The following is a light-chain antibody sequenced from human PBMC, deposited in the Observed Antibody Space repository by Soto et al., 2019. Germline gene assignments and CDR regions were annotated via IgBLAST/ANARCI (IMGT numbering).Light chain of an antibody. CDR3: QQYNNRPPLT. Sequence: EIQMTQSPSSLSASVEDRVIITCRASQSISDHLNWYQQKPGKAPKLLIFAASSLQSGVPSRFSGSGSGTEFTLTISSLQSEDFAVYYCQQYNNRPPLTFGGGTKVDIK. V-gene: IGKV1-39*01. J-gene: IGKJ4*01. CDR2: AAS. CDR1: QSISDH.